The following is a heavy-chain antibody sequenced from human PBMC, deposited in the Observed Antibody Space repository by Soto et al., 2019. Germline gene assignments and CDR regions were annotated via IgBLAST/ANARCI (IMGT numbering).Heavy chain of an antibody. J-gene: IGHJ4*02. CDR2: ISGSGGST. CDR3: ARRSSGWYFDY. CDR1: GFTFSSYA. V-gene: IGHV3-23*01. Sequence: EVQLLESGGGLVQPGGSLRLSCAASGFTFSSYAMSWVRQAPGKGLEWVSAISGSGGSTYYADSVKGRFTISRDNSKSTLYLQMSSLRAEDTVVYYCARRSSGWYFDYWGQGTLVPVSS. D-gene: IGHD6-19*01.